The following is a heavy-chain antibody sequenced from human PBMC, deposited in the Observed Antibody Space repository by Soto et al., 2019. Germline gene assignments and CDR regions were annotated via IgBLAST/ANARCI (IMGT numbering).Heavy chain of an antibody. J-gene: IGHJ3*02. CDR3: AKDRLNGNAVWDAFDI. CDR1: GFTFSNFA. CDR2: SVFGGDT. D-gene: IGHD2-8*01. Sequence: PGVSLRLSCAASGFTFSNFAMSWVRQAPGKGLEWVSSVFGGDTYYADSVEGRFTISRDNSKSTVYLQLSSLSAGDTAVYYCAKDRLNGNAVWDAFDIWGQGTMVTVSS. V-gene: IGHV3-23*01.